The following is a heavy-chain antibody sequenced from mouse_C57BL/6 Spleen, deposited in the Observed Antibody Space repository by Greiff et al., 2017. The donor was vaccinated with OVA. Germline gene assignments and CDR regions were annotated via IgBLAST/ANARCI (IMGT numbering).Heavy chain of an antibody. CDR2: IYPSDSET. CDR3: ARGDYGSSGGFAY. J-gene: IGHJ3*01. CDR1: GYTFTSYW. V-gene: IGHV1-61*01. Sequence: VQLQQPGAELVRPGSSVKLSCKASGYTFTSYWMDWVKQRPGQGLEWIGNIYPSDSETHYNQKFKDKATLTVDKSSSTAYMQLSSLTSEDSAVYYCARGDYGSSGGFAYWGQGTLVTVSA. D-gene: IGHD1-1*01.